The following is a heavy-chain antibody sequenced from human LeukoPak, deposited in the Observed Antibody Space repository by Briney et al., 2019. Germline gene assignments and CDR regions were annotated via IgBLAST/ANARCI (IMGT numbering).Heavy chain of an antibody. Sequence: GGSLRLSCTASGFTFSGCAMSWVRQAPGKGLEWVSAISGGSITTYYADSVKGRFTISRDNSKNTLYLQMNSLRAEDTAVYYCARDLPGDGYNPLIDYWGQGTLVTVSS. J-gene: IGHJ4*02. D-gene: IGHD5-24*01. CDR1: GFTFSGCA. V-gene: IGHV3-23*01. CDR2: ISGGSITT. CDR3: ARDLPGDGYNPLIDY.